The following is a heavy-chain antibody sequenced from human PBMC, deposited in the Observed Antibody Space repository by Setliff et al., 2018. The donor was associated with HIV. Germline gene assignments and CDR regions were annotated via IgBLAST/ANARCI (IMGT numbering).Heavy chain of an antibody. D-gene: IGHD3-22*01. V-gene: IGHV4-30-2*01. CDR2: IFHSGRI. CDR1: GGSISSGGYS. J-gene: IGHJ6*02. Sequence: PSETLSLTCTVYGGSISSGGYSWTWIRQPPGKGLEWIAYIFHSGRIYYNPTLKSRVTMSVDRSKNHLSLNVTSVTAADTAVYYCARGPRSFYYDSTGPYSYYYGMDVWGQGTTVTVSS. CDR3: ARGPRSFYYDSTGPYSYYYGMDV.